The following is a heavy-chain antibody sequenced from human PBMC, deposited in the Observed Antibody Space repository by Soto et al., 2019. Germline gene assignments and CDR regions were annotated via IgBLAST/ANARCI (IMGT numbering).Heavy chain of an antibody. CDR1: GYTFTSYA. CDR3: ARGTPSVHY. CDR2: INAGNGNT. J-gene: IGHJ4*02. V-gene: IGHV1-3*01. D-gene: IGHD1-1*01. Sequence: QVQLVQSGAEVKKPGASVKVSCKASGYTFTSYAMHWVRQAPGQRLEWMGWINAGNGNTKYSQKFQGRVTITRDTAASTAYMELSSLRSEDTAVYYCARGTPSVHYWGQGTLVTVSS.